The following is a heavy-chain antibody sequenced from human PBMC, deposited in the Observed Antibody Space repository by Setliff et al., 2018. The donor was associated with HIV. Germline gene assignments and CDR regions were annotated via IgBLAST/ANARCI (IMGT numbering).Heavy chain of an antibody. D-gene: IGHD1-26*01. J-gene: IGHJ6*03. CDR2: ISWNSDSI. CDR3: ARDGGSSPSPVSDYYYYYMDV. V-gene: IGHV3-9*02. CDR1: GFTSDDYA. Sequence: GGSLRLSCAASGFTSDDYAMHWVRQAPGKGLEWVSGISWNSDSIDYADSVKGRFTISRDNAKNSLYLQMNILRAEDTAVYYCARDGGSSPSPVSDYYYYYMDVWGKGTTVTVSS.